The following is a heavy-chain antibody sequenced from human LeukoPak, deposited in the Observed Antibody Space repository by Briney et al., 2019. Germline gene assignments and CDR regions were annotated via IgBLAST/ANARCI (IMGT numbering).Heavy chain of an antibody. V-gene: IGHV3-21*06. D-gene: IGHD4-17*01. J-gene: IGHJ4*02. CDR3: AREVRVTTALDY. CDR2: ISSSSSYI. CDR1: GFTFSTYR. Sequence: GGSLRLSCAASGFTFSTYRMNWVRQAPGKGLEWVSSISSSSSYIYYADSVNGRFTISRDNAKNSLFLQMNSLRAEDTAVYYCAREVRVTTALDYWGQGTQVTVFS.